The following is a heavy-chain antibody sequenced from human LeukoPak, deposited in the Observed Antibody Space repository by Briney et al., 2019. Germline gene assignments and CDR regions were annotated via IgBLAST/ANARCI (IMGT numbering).Heavy chain of an antibody. CDR1: GGSISSGSYY. Sequence: SQTLSLTCTVSGGSISSGSYYWSWIRQPAGKGLEWIGRIYTSGSTNYNPSLKSRVTISVDTSKNQFSLKLSSVTAADTAVYYCAREGDYNFDYWGQGTLVTVSS. V-gene: IGHV4-61*02. D-gene: IGHD4-17*01. CDR3: AREGDYNFDY. J-gene: IGHJ4*02. CDR2: IYTSGST.